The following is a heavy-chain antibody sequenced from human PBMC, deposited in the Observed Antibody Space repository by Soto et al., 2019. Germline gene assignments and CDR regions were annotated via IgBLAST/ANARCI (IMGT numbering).Heavy chain of an antibody. CDR3: ARVTKKYCSSSSCYSSPYYYYMDV. D-gene: IGHD2-2*01. CDR2: INAGNGNT. Sequence: ASVKVSCKASGYTFTGYAMHWVRQAPGQRLEWMGWINAGNGNTKYSQKFQGRVTITRDTSASTAHMELSSLRSEDTAVYYCARVTKKYCSSSSCYSSPYYYYMDVWGKGTTVTVSS. V-gene: IGHV1-3*01. CDR1: GYTFTGYA. J-gene: IGHJ6*03.